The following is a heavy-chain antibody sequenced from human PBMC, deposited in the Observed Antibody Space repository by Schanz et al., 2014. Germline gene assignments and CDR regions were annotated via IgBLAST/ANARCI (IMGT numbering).Heavy chain of an antibody. Sequence: QVQLVESGGGVVQPGRSLRLSCAASGFTFSKYGMSWVRQAPGKGLEWVAVISYDGSNKYYADSVKGRFTISRDNSKNTLYLQMNSLRAEDTAVYYCAKGRYSSSWFYFDYWGQGILVTVSS. D-gene: IGHD6-13*01. J-gene: IGHJ4*02. CDR1: GFTFSKYG. V-gene: IGHV3-30*18. CDR2: ISYDGSNK. CDR3: AKGRYSSSWFYFDY.